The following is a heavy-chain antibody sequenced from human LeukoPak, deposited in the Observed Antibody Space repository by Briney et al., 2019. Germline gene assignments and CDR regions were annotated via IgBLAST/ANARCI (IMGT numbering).Heavy chain of an antibody. D-gene: IGHD3-10*01. CDR3: ARESSRFGETSFDY. CDR1: GYTFTSYG. V-gene: IGHV1-18*01. Sequence: GASVKVSCKASGYTFTSYGISWVRQAPGQGLEWMGWISAYNGNTNYAQKLQGRVTMTTDTSTSTAYMELRSLRSDDTAVYYCARESSRFGETSFDYWGQGTLVTVSS. CDR2: ISAYNGNT. J-gene: IGHJ4*02.